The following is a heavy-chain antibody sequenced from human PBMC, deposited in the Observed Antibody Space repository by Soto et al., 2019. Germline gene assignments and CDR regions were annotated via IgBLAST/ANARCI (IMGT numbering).Heavy chain of an antibody. Sequence: GGSLRLSCAASGFTFSSYGMHWVRQAPGKGLEWVAVIWYDGSNKYYADSVKGRFTISRDNSKNTLYLQMNSLRAEDTAVYYCARDYSAFGFDYWGQGTLVTVSS. CDR3: ARDYSAFGFDY. V-gene: IGHV3-33*01. J-gene: IGHJ4*02. CDR1: GFTFSSYG. CDR2: IWYDGSNK. D-gene: IGHD3-3*01.